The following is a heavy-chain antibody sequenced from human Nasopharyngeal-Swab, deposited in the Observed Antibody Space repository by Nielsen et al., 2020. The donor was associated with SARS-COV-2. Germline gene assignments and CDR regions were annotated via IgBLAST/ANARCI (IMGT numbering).Heavy chain of an antibody. V-gene: IGHV3-30*18. J-gene: IGHJ4*02. D-gene: IGHD6-19*01. Sequence: GGSLRLSCAASGLTFIGYGMHGVRQAPGEGLEWVALISFDGRNKFYSDSVKGRFTISRDNSRDTLYLQMNSLRTEDTAVYHCAKDLGSGWYGGDHWGQGILVSVSS. CDR3: AKDLGSGWYGGDH. CDR1: GLTFIGYG. CDR2: ISFDGRNK.